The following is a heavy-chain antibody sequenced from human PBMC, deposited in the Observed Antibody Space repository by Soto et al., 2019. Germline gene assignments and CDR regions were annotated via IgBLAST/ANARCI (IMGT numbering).Heavy chain of an antibody. CDR2: IIPIFGTA. CDR3: ARFFYDRGPRAYYYYGMDV. D-gene: IGHD5-12*01. J-gene: IGHJ6*02. Sequence: SVKVSCKASGGTFSSYAISWVRQAPGQGLEWMGGIIPIFGTANYAQKFQGRVTITADESTSTAYMELSSLRSEDTAVYYCARFFYDRGPRAYYYYGMDVWGQGTKVTVSS. V-gene: IGHV1-69*13. CDR1: GGTFSSYA.